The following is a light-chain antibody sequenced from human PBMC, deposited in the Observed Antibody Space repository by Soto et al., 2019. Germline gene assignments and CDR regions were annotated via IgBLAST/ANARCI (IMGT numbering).Light chain of an antibody. V-gene: IGLV3-21*02. CDR1: NIGSKS. CDR3: LFWDSSRDHKV. J-gene: IGLJ2*01. Sequence: SYELTQPPSVSVASGQTARITCGGNNIGSKSVHWYQQKPGQAPVLVVYDDSDRPSGIPERFSGSNSGNTATLTISRVEAGAEADYYCLFWDSSRDHKVFGAGTKLTGL. CDR2: DDS.